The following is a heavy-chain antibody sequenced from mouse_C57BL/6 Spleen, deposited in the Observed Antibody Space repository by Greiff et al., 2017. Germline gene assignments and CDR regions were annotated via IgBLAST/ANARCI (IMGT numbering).Heavy chain of an antibody. J-gene: IGHJ4*01. CDR1: GYSITSGYY. CDR2: ISYDGSN. CDR3: ARGRGVYYAMDY. Sequence: EVQLQEPGPGLVKPSQSLSLTCSVTGYSITSGYYWNWIRQFPGNQLEWMGYISYDGSNNYNPSLKNRISITRDTSKNQFFLKLNSVTTEYTATNYCARGRGVYYAMDYWGQGTSVTVSS. D-gene: IGHD3-3*01. V-gene: IGHV3-6*01.